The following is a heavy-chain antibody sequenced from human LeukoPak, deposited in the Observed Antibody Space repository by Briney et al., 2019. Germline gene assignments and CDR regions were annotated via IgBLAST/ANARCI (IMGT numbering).Heavy chain of an antibody. J-gene: IGHJ6*02. D-gene: IGHD1-26*01. CDR1: GFTFSSYG. Sequence: GGSLRLSCAVSGFTFSSYGMHWVRQARGKGLEWVAVISYDGSNKYYADSVKGRFTISRDKSKNTLYLQMNSLRAEDTAVYYCAKDLLGGDSGSYYEVGELGMDVWGQGTTVTVSS. V-gene: IGHV3-30*18. CDR2: ISYDGSNK. CDR3: AKDLLGGDSGSYYEVGELGMDV.